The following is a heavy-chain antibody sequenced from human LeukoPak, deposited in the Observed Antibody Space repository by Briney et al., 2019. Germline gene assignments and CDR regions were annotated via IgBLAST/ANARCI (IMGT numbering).Heavy chain of an antibody. CDR1: GSSFSTYW. CDR3: ARDYILRARWFDP. D-gene: IGHD2-15*01. Sequence: GGSLRLSYAASGSSFSTYWMTWVRQAPGKALEWVASIKQYGNEKWHLDSVKGRFTISRDNTKNSVFLQMNNLRAEDTAVYYCARDYILRARWFDPWGQGTLVTVPS. J-gene: IGHJ5*02. CDR2: IKQYGNEK. V-gene: IGHV3-7*01.